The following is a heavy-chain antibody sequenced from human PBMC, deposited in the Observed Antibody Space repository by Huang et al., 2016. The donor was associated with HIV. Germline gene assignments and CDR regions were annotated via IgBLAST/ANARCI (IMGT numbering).Heavy chain of an antibody. CDR3: ARILMYYNSSGYGFDY. V-gene: IGHV4-34*01. D-gene: IGHD3-22*01. J-gene: IGHJ4*02. CDR2: INHSGST. CDR1: GGSFSGYY. Sequence: QVQLQQWGAGLLKPSETLSLTCAVYGGSFSGYYWSWIRQPPGKWLEWIGEINHSGSTNYNPSLKGRVTISVDTTNNQFSLKLSSVTAADTAVYYCARILMYYNSSGYGFDYWGQGTLVTVSS.